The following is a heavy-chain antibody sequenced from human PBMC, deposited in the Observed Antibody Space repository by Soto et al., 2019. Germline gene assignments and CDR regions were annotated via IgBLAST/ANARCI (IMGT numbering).Heavy chain of an antibody. J-gene: IGHJ4*02. D-gene: IGHD3-22*01. V-gene: IGHV4-34*01. CDR3: ARSIAMKVAVGEDAPEKSFFDY. CDR2: INHSGRT. CDR1: GESFSGYY. Sequence: SETLSLTCAVYGESFSGYYWSWIRQTPGKGLEWIGDINHSGRTNQNPSLKSRVTILVDTSKNQSSLKLRSVTAADTAVYYCARSIAMKVAVGEDAPEKSFFDYSWLGNLVTVSS.